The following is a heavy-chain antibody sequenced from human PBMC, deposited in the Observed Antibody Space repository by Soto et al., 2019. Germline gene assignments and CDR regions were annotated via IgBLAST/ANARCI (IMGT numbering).Heavy chain of an antibody. Sequence: PGGSLRLSCAASGFTFDDYGMSWVRQAPGKGLEWVSNINWNGGSTGYADSVKGRFTISRDNAKNSLYLQMNSLRAEDTALYYCARGRVVGATVPFDHWGQGTLVTVSA. J-gene: IGHJ4*02. CDR3: ARGRVVGATVPFDH. D-gene: IGHD1-26*01. CDR1: GFTFDDYG. CDR2: INWNGGST. V-gene: IGHV3-20*04.